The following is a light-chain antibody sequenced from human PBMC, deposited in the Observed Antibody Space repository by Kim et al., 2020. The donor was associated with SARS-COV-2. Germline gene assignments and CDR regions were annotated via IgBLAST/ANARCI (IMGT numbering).Light chain of an antibody. CDR3: ASYTKSSSTV. V-gene: IGLV2-14*03. J-gene: IGLJ2*01. CDR2: DVV. Sequence: QSALTQPASVSGSPGQSVTMSCTGTSSDVGAYNYVSWYQQHPGEAPKLIIYDVVDRPSGVSNRFSGSKSGNTASLTISGLQAEDEADYYCASYTKSSSTVFGGGTKLTVL. CDR1: SSDVGAYNY.